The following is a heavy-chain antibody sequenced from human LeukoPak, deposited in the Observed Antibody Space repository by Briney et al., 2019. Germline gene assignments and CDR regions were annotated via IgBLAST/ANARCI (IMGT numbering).Heavy chain of an antibody. J-gene: IGHJ6*03. CDR3: ARVPRSYYYYYYMDV. CDR2: IYHSGST. CDR1: GGSISSGNYA. V-gene: IGHV4-30-2*01. Sequence: SQTLSLTCAVSGGSISSGNYAWSWIRQPPGKGLEWIGYIYHSGSTYYNPSLKSRVTISVDRSKSQFSLKLSSVTAADTAVYYCARVPRSYYYYYYMDVWGKGTTVTVSS.